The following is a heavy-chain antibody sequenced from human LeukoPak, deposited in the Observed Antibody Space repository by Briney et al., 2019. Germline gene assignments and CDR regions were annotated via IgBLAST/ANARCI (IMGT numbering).Heavy chain of an antibody. J-gene: IGHJ4*02. V-gene: IGHV3-33*01. CDR3: ARDAYPRCSYADCYTGYFDH. CDR1: GFTFSNYG. D-gene: IGHD2-2*02. CDR2: IWYDGVNK. Sequence: QPGRSLRLSCTPSGFTFSNYGMHWVRQAPGKELEWVAVIWYDGVNKYYGDSVRGRFTVSRDNSKNTLYLQINSLRAEDTAVYYCARDAYPRCSYADCYTGYFDHWGQGTLVTVSS.